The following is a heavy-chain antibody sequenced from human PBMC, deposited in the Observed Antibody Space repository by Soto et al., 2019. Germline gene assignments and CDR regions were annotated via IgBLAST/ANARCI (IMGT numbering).Heavy chain of an antibody. CDR2: ISGSGGST. J-gene: IGHJ4*02. V-gene: IGHV3-23*01. CDR1: GFTFSSYA. CDR3: AKDQFSDRGLGSWLHLHPADY. Sequence: GGSLRLSCAASGFTFSSYAMSWVRQAPGKGLEWVSAISGSGGSTYYADSVKGRFTISRDNSKNTLYLQMNSLRAEDTAVYYCAKDQFSDRGLGSWLHLHPADYWGQGTLVTVSS. D-gene: IGHD3-10*01.